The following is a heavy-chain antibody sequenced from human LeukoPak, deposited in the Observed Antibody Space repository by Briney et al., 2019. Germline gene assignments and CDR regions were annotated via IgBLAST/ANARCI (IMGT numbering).Heavy chain of an antibody. Sequence: PSETLSLTCTVSGGSISSYYWNWIRQPAGKGLEWIGRIYSSGNTNYNPSLKSRVTMSVDTSKNQFSLKLSSVTAADSAVYYCARDSHWGVPFDYWGQGTLVTVSS. J-gene: IGHJ4*02. CDR3: ARDSHWGVPFDY. V-gene: IGHV4-4*07. CDR2: IYSSGNT. D-gene: IGHD7-27*01. CDR1: GGSISSYY.